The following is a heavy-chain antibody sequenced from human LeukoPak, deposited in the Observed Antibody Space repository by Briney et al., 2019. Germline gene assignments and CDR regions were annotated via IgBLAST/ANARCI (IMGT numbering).Heavy chain of an antibody. CDR3: ATGSWIQLGKDAFDI. V-gene: IGHV3-48*03. CDR2: ISSSGSTI. J-gene: IGHJ3*02. Sequence: GGSLRLSCAASGFTFSSYEMNWVRQAPGKGLEWVSYISSSGSTIYYADSVKGRFTISRDNAKNSLYLQMNSLRAEDTAVYYCATGSWIQLGKDAFDIWGQGTMVTVSS. CDR1: GFTFSSYE. D-gene: IGHD5-18*01.